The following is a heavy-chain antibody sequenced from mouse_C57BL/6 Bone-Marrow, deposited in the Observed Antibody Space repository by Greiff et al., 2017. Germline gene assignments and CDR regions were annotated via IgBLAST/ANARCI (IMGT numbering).Heavy chain of an antibody. J-gene: IGHJ3*01. CDR2: IGPGSGST. CDR1: GYTFTDYY. CDR3: ARSYGSSYGAWFAY. V-gene: IGHV1-77*01. D-gene: IGHD1-1*01. Sequence: QVHVKQSGAELVKPGASVKISCKASGYTFTDYYINWVKQRPGQGLEWIGKIGPGSGSTYYNEKFKGKATLTADKSSSTAYMQLSSLTSEDSAVYFCARSYGSSYGAWFAYWGQGTLVTVSA.